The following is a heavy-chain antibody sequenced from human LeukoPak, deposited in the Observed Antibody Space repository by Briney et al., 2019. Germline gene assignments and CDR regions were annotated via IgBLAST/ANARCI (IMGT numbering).Heavy chain of an antibody. D-gene: IGHD2-15*01. J-gene: IGHJ4*02. Sequence: GGSLRVSCAASGFTLSSDGMSWVRQAPAKGLEWVSTLSARGDSTYYVDSVKGRFTISRDNSKNTLYLQMDSLRAEDTAVYFCAKRDCSDNNCYFVIWGQGTLVTVTS. CDR3: AKRDCSDNNCYFVI. V-gene: IGHV3-23*01. CDR2: LSARGDST. CDR1: GFTLSSDG.